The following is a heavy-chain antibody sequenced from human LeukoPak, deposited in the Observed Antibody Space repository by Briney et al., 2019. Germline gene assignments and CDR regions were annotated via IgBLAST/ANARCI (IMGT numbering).Heavy chain of an antibody. Sequence: SETLSLTCTVSGGSVSSHQWSWIRQPPGKGLEWIGYIYYSGSTNYNPSLKSRFTISIDTSNNRFSLMLSSVTAADTAVYYCARGGFATVNYYMDVWGKGTKVNGSS. D-gene: IGHD4-11*01. CDR1: GGSVSSHQ. CDR2: IYYSGST. CDR3: ARGGFATVNYYMDV. V-gene: IGHV4-59*02. J-gene: IGHJ6*03.